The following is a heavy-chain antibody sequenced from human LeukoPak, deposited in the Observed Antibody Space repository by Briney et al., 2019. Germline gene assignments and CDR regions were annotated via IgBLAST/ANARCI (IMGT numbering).Heavy chain of an antibody. D-gene: IGHD1-26*01. Sequence: GGSLRLSCAASGFTFSSYGMHWVRQAPGKGLEWVAVISYDGSNKHHADSVKGRFTISRDNSKNTLYLQMNSLRAEDTAVYYCAKDNRRYSGSYHVLFDYWGQGTLVTVSS. CDR3: AKDNRRYSGSYHVLFDY. CDR2: ISYDGSNK. J-gene: IGHJ4*02. CDR1: GFTFSSYG. V-gene: IGHV3-30*18.